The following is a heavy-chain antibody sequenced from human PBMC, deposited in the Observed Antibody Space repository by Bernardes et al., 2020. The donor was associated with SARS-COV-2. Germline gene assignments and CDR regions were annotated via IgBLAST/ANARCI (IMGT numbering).Heavy chain of an antibody. CDR1: GFSLSTRTVG. CDR2: VYWDDDK. Sequence: PTLVKPTQSLTLTCTFSGFSLSTRTVGVGWIRQPPGEALEWLAIVYWDDDKRYSPSLRNRLTITKDTSRNQVVLTMTNMDPVDTATYYCAHIMITYGGVIADDAFDIWGQGTMVTVSS. D-gene: IGHD3-16*02. CDR3: AHIMITYGGVIADDAFDI. J-gene: IGHJ3*02. V-gene: IGHV2-5*02.